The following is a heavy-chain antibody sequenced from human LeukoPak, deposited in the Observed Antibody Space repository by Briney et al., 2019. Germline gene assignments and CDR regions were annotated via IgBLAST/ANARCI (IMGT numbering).Heavy chain of an antibody. CDR3: ARDLIDDILTGYLTLGY. CDR2: ISAYNGNT. J-gene: IGHJ4*02. Sequence: ASVKVSCKASGYTFTCYGISWVRQAPGQGLEWMGWISAYNGNTNYAQKLQGRVTMTTDTSTSTAYMELRSLRSDDTAVYYCARDLIDDILTGYLTLGYWGQGTLVTVSS. D-gene: IGHD3-9*01. CDR1: GYTFTCYG. V-gene: IGHV1-18*01.